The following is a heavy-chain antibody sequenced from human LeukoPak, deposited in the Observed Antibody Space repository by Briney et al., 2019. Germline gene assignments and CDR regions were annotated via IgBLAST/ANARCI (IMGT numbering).Heavy chain of an antibody. CDR1: GGSFSDYY. CDR2: IDHSGST. J-gene: IGHJ4*02. Sequence: SETLSLTCSVYGGSFSDYYWTWIRQPPGKGLEWIAEIDHSGSTNYNPSLKSRVTISVDTSKNQFSLKLSSVTAADTAVYYCARYDILTGSSDYWGQGTLVTVSS. V-gene: IGHV4-34*01. CDR3: ARYDILTGSSDY. D-gene: IGHD3-9*01.